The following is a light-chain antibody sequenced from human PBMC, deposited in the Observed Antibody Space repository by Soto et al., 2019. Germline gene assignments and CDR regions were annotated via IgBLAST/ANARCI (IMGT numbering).Light chain of an antibody. CDR1: QSVSSN. V-gene: IGKV3-15*01. Sequence: IVMTQSPATLSVFPGERATLFCRASQSVSSNLAWYQQKPGQTPRLLIYSASTRATGVPARFSGSGSGTDFTLTISSLQSEDFAVYSCQQYNKWPLTFGGGTRVAIK. CDR2: SAS. CDR3: QQYNKWPLT. J-gene: IGKJ4*01.